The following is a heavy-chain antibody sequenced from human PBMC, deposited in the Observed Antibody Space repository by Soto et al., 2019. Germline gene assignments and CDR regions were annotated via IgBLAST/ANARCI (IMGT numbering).Heavy chain of an antibody. CDR1: GFTFSSYW. CDR3: AKDLAYYDFWSGLDV. CDR2: INSDGSST. D-gene: IGHD3-3*01. J-gene: IGHJ6*02. Sequence: GGSLRLSCAASGFTFSSYWMHWVRQAPGKGLVWVSRINSDGSSTSYADSVKGRFTISRDNSKNTLYLQMNSLRAEDTAVYYCAKDLAYYDFWSGLDVWGQGTTVTVSS. V-gene: IGHV3-74*01.